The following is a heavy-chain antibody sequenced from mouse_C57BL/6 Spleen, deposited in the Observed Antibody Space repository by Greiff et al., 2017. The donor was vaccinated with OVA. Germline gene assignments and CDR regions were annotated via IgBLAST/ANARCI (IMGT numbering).Heavy chain of an antibody. D-gene: IGHD2-2*01. CDR2: IYPGDGDT. V-gene: IGHV1-80*01. Sequence: QVQLQQSGAELVKPGASVKISCKASGYAFSSYWMNWVKQRPGQGLEWIGQIYPGDGDTNYNGKFKGKATLTADKSSSTAYMQLSSLTSEDSAVYFCAGGRDGYEAWFAYWGQGTLVTVSA. CDR1: GYAFSSYW. CDR3: AGGRDGYEAWFAY. J-gene: IGHJ3*01.